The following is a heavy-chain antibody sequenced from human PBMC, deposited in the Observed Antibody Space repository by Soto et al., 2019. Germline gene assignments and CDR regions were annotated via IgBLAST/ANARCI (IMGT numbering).Heavy chain of an antibody. CDR2: INAGNGNT. J-gene: IGHJ4*02. Sequence: ASVKVSCKASGYTFTSYAMHWVRQAPGQRLEWMGWINAGNGNTKYSQKFQGRVTITRDTSASTAYMELSSLRSEDTAVYYCARGSDTLTGYYAFDYWGQGTLVTVSS. CDR3: ARGSDTLTGYYAFDY. V-gene: IGHV1-3*01. CDR1: GYTFTSYA. D-gene: IGHD3-9*01.